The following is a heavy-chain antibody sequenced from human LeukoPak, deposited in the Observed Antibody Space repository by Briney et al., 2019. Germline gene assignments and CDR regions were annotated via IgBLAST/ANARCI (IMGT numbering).Heavy chain of an antibody. Sequence: SETLSLTCTVSDYSISSGFHWGWIRQPPGKGLEWIATIHHSGRTYYNPSLKSRVTISVDTSKNQFSLRLRSVAAADTAVYFCARDHTEENAVDSWGQGTLVTVSS. CDR3: ARDHTEENAVDS. CDR2: IHHSGRT. CDR1: DYSISSGFH. V-gene: IGHV4-38-2*02. J-gene: IGHJ5*01.